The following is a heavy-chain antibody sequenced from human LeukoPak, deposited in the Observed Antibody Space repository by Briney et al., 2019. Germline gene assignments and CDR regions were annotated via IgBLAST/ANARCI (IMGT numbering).Heavy chain of an antibody. J-gene: IGHJ5*02. Sequence: SETLSLTCTVSGGSISSYYWSWIRQPPGKGLEWIGYIYYSGSTNYNPSLKSRVTISVDTSKNQFSLKLSSVTAADTAVYYCARVTTVTTYFRFDPWGQGTLVTLSS. D-gene: IGHD4-11*01. CDR1: GGSISSYY. CDR2: IYYSGST. CDR3: ARVTTVTTYFRFDP. V-gene: IGHV4-59*01.